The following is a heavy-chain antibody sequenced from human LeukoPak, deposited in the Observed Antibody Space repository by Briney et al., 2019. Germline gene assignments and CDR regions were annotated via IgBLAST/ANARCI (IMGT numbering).Heavy chain of an antibody. D-gene: IGHD3-10*01. Sequence: PGGSLRLSCAASGFTFSSYWMSWVRQAPGKGLEWVANIKQGGSEKYYVDSVKGRFTISRDNAKNSLYLQMNSLRAEDTAVYYCARDRSVRGVLPFHYWGQGTLVTVSS. CDR3: ARDRSVRGVLPFHY. J-gene: IGHJ4*02. CDR2: IKQGGSEK. CDR1: GFTFSSYW. V-gene: IGHV3-7*01.